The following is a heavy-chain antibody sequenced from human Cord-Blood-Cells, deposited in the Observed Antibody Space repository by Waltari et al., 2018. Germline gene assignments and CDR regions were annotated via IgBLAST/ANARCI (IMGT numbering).Heavy chain of an antibody. D-gene: IGHD6-25*01. V-gene: IGHV4-39*01. CDR2: IYYSGCT. Sequence: QLQLQESGPGLVKPSETLSLTCTVSGGSISSSSYYWGWIRQPPGKGLEWIGSIYYSGCTYYNPSLKSRVTISVDTSKNQFSLKLSSVTAADTAVYYCARRGLEDFDYWGQGTLVTVSS. CDR1: GGSISSSSYY. CDR3: ARRGLEDFDY. J-gene: IGHJ4*02.